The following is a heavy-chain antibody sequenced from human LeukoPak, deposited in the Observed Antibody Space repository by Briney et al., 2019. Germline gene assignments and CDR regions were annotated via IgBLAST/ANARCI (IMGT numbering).Heavy chain of an antibody. CDR2: INSDGRST. V-gene: IGHV3-74*01. Sequence: AGGSLRLSCVASGFTFSRYWMHWVRQAPGKGLVWVSRINSDGRSTNYADSVKGRFSISRDNAENTLYLQMNSLRVEDTAVYYCARSRGSGSYYRGYFDYWGQGTLVTVSS. D-gene: IGHD3-10*01. J-gene: IGHJ4*02. CDR1: GFTFSRYW. CDR3: ARSRGSGSYYRGYFDY.